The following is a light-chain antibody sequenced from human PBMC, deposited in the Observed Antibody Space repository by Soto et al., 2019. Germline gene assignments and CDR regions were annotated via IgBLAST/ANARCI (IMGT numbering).Light chain of an antibody. CDR2: DND. J-gene: IGLJ1*01. Sequence: QSVLTQPPSVSAAPGQKIAISCPGTNSNIGNYYVSWYHQIPGTAPKLLIYDNDKRPSGIPDRFSGSKSVTSATMTITGLQTGDEGDYSCGAWDISRNVYVFGGGTKVTVL. CDR3: GAWDISRNVYV. V-gene: IGLV1-51*01. CDR1: NSNIGNYY.